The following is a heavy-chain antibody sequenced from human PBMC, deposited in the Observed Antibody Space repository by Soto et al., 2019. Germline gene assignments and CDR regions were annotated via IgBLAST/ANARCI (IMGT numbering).Heavy chain of an antibody. CDR2: TYYRSKWYN. J-gene: IGHJ3*02. D-gene: IGHD3-22*01. CDR1: GGSITITHYY. CDR3: ARAADSVVVIDEGAFDI. V-gene: IGHV6-1*01. Sequence: KTXETLSRPWTGSGGSITITHYYWNWIRQSPSRGLEWLGRTYYRSKWYNDYAVSVKSRITINPDTSKNQFSLQLNSVTPEDTAVYYCARAADSVVVIDEGAFDIWGQGTMVTLSS.